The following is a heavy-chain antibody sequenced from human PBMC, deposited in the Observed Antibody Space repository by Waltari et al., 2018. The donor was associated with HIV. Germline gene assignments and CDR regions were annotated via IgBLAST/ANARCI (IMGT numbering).Heavy chain of an antibody. D-gene: IGHD2-15*01. CDR2: ISRDGSSK. CDR1: GFIFMDFA. J-gene: IGHJ4*02. CDR3: AREGIVAAPFDF. Sequence: QVKLVESGGGLVQPGGSLRLSCAASGFIFMDFAIHWVRQAPGKGLELVAVISRDGSSKYYADSVQGRFTISRDNSKNSLHLHMNSLRPKDTAVYYCAREGIVAAPFDFWGLGTLVTVSS. V-gene: IGHV3-30*01.